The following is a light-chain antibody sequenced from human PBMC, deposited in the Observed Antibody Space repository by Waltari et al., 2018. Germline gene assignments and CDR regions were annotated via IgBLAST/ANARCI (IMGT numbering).Light chain of an antibody. CDR2: DDN. J-gene: IGLJ1*01. CDR1: SSNIGTHH. CDR3: AAWDDSPSGYV. V-gene: IGLV1-47*01. Sequence: HSVLTQPPSAAGTPGQRVTISCSGSSSNIGTHHVYWYQQFPGRAPRLLIYDDNQRPSVVPSLFSVSKSGTSASLVISGLRSDDEANYYCAAWDDSPSGYVFGTGTEVTVL.